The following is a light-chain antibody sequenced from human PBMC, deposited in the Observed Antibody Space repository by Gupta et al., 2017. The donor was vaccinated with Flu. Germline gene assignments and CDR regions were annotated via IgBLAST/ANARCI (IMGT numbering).Light chain of an antibody. CDR3: QQYGSSSPWT. Sequence: EIVLAQSPVTLSLSPGEGATLSCRASQSVNSYLAWYQQKPGQAPRLLIYGASTRAAGIPDRFSGSGSGTDFSLTIDKLEPEDFAMYFCQQYGSSSPWTFGQGTKVEVK. CDR2: GAS. J-gene: IGKJ1*01. CDR1: QSVNSY. V-gene: IGKV3-20*01.